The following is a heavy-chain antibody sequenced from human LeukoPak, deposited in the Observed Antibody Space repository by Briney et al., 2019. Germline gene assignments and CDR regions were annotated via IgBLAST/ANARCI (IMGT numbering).Heavy chain of an antibody. J-gene: IGHJ4*02. CDR2: ISYDGSNK. Sequence: GGSLRLSCAASGFTFSSYAMHWVRQAPGKGLEWVAVISYDGSNKYYADSVKGRFTISRDNSKNTLYLQMNSLRAEDTAVYYCARERGYCSGGSCYTDWDYWGQGTLVTASS. V-gene: IGHV3-30*04. CDR1: GFTFSSYA. D-gene: IGHD2-15*01. CDR3: ARERGYCSGGSCYTDWDY.